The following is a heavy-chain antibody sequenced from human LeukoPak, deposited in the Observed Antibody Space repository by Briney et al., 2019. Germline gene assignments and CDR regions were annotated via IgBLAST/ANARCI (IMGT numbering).Heavy chain of an antibody. D-gene: IGHD5-12*01. CDR2: IRSKANSYAT. J-gene: IGHJ4*02. Sequence: PGGSLRLSCAASGFTFSGSAMHWVRQASGKGLEWVGRIRSKANSYATAYAASVKGRFTISRDDSKNTAYLQMNSLKTEDTAVYYCAKVVSGYRSFDYWGQGTLVTVSS. CDR3: AKVVSGYRSFDY. CDR1: GFTFSGSA. V-gene: IGHV3-73*01.